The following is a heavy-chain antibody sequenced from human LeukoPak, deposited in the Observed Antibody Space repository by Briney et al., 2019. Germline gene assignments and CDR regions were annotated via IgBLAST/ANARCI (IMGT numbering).Heavy chain of an antibody. D-gene: IGHD3-22*01. J-gene: IGHJ4*02. Sequence: ASVKVSFKASGYTFTGYYIHWVRQAPGQGLEWMGWINPNSGGTNYAQKFQGRVTITRDTSISTAYMELSRLRSDDTAVYYCGSGFSSSYSYDRSGSYFDYWGQGTLVTVSS. CDR2: INPNSGGT. V-gene: IGHV1-2*02. CDR1: GYTFTGYY. CDR3: GSGFSSSYSYDRSGSYFDY.